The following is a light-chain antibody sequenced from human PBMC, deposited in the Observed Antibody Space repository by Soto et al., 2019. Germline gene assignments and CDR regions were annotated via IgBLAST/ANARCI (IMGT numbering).Light chain of an antibody. CDR3: QQCHATSLT. CDR2: GAT. V-gene: IGKV1-39*01. Sequence: ICSASQTIGNYLNWYQQKPGKAPHLLIFGATTLQSGVPSRFSGSGEGTNFTLIISVLQHEDFVIYYCQQCHATSLTFGQGTRLEIK. CDR1: QTIGNY. J-gene: IGKJ5*01.